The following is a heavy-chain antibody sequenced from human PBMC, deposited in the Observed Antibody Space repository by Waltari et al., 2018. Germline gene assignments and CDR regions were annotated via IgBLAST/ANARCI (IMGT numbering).Heavy chain of an antibody. J-gene: IGHJ4*02. CDR3: AHRRGATGYFDY. D-gene: IGHD3-10*01. CDR1: GSSSRTKGAG. CDR2: IYSDDDK. V-gene: IGHV2-5*02. Sequence: QITLKESGPTLVKPTQTPTLTCTFSGSSSRTKGAGVGWIRQPPGKALEWLALIYSDDDKLYSPSLKSRLTIMKDTSKNQVVLTMTNLDPVDTATYYCAHRRGATGYFDYWGQGTLVSVSS.